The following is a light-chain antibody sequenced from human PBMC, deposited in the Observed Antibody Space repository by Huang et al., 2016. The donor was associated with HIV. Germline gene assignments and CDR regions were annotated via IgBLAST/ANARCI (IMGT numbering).Light chain of an antibody. CDR1: QAINNA. CDR2: AAS. V-gene: IGKV1-NL1*01. CDR3: HQYYSSPPT. Sequence: DIQMTQSPSSLSAPLGDRVTFTCRASQAINNALAWYQQKTGKAPKLLLYAASTLESGVPSRFSGSGSGTGTDYTLTISSLQPEDFANYYCHQYYSSPPTFGQGTKLEIK. J-gene: IGKJ2*01.